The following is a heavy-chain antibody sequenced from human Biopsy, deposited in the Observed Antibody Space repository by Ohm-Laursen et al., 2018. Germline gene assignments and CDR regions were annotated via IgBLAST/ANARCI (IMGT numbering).Heavy chain of an antibody. CDR3: ARGMAVAVTLYYFDY. Sequence: VSSVKVSCKASGYTLAGFGVGWVRQAPGQGLEWMGWISANSGNTNYAQKFQGRVTMTADTSTSTAYMELRSLTSDDTAIYYCARGMAVAVTLYYFDYWGQGSLLTVSS. D-gene: IGHD6-19*01. V-gene: IGHV1-18*01. CDR2: ISANSGNT. CDR1: GYTLAGFG. J-gene: IGHJ4*02.